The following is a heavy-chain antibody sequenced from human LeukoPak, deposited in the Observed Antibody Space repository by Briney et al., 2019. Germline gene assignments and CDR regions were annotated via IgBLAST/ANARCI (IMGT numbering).Heavy chain of an antibody. V-gene: IGHV1-58*02. CDR3: ARAPTVTTSSFDL. CDR2: IGVAGGNT. D-gene: IGHD4-17*01. J-gene: IGHJ2*01. Sequence: SVKVSCKASGFTFSNSAIQWVRQARGQRLEWIGWIGVAGGNTNYAQTLQGRITITRDMSTSTAYMELSSLRSEDTAVYYCARAPTVTTSSFDLWGRGTLVTVSS. CDR1: GFTFSNSA.